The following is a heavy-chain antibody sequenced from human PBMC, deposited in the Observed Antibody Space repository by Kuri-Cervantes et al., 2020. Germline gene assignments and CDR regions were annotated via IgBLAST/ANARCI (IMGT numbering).Heavy chain of an antibody. CDR3: ARGGWYGYYYYYMDV. D-gene: IGHD6-19*01. CDR1: GYSISSGYY. V-gene: IGHV4-38-2*01. Sequence: SQTLSLTCAVSGYSISSGYYWGWVRQPPGKGLEWIGTIYYSGSTYYHQSLKSRVTISVDTSKNQFSLKLSSVTAADTAVYYCARGGWYGYYYYYMDVWGKGTTVTVSS. CDR2: IYYSGST. J-gene: IGHJ6*03.